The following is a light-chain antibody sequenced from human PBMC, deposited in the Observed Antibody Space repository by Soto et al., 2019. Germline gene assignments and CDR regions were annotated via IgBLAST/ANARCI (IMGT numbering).Light chain of an antibody. CDR1: QNINNY. V-gene: IGKV1-39*01. Sequence: DIQMTQSPSSLSASVGDRVTITCRTSQNINNYLNWYQQKPGKAPKLLIYAASSLQSGVPSRFSGSGSGTDFTLTISSLQSEDFATYYCQESSSALWGTCGQGTKVEIK. CDR2: AAS. CDR3: QESSSALWGT. J-gene: IGKJ1*01.